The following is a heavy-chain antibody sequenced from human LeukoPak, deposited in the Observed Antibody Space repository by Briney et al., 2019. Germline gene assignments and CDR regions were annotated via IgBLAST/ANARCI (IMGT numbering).Heavy chain of an antibody. CDR3: ARDGQRVSGN. D-gene: IGHD6-6*01. Sequence: GASVKVSCKASGGTFSSYAISWVRQAPGQGLEWMGGIIPIFGTANYAQKFQGRVTITTDESTSTAYMELSSLRSEDTAVYYCARDGQRVSGNWGQGTLVTVSS. J-gene: IGHJ4*02. V-gene: IGHV1-69*05. CDR2: IIPIFGTA. CDR1: GGTFSSYA.